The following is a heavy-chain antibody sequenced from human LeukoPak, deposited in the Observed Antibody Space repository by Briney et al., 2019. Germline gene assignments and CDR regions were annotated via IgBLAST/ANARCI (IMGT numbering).Heavy chain of an antibody. Sequence: SETLSLTCTVSGDSISDYYWSWIRQPPGKGLEWIGSIYYSGSTKYNPSLESRITISVDTSKNQFSLKLTSVTAADTALYYCASPITYTSSWPLGYWGQGTLVTVSS. J-gene: IGHJ4*02. CDR3: ASPITYTSSWPLGY. CDR2: IYYSGST. D-gene: IGHD6-13*01. CDR1: GDSISDYY. V-gene: IGHV4-39*01.